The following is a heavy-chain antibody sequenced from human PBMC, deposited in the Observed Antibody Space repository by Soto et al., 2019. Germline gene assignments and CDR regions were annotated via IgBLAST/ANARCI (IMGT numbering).Heavy chain of an antibody. V-gene: IGHV4-59*01. CDR1: GGSISSYY. CDR2: IYYSGST. Sequence: QVQLQESGPGLVKPSETLSLTCTVSGGSISSYYWSWIRQPPGKGLEWIGYIYYSGSTNYNPSLKSRVTISVDTSKNQFSLKLSSVTAADTAVYYCARDSPIAVAGTFFDYWGQGTLVTVSS. CDR3: ARDSPIAVAGTFFDY. J-gene: IGHJ4*02. D-gene: IGHD6-19*01.